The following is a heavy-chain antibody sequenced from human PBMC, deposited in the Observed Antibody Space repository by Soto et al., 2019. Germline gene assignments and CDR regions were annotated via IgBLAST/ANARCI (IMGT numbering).Heavy chain of an antibody. CDR2: ISSSSSSTI. V-gene: IGHV3-48*02. CDR1: GFTFSSYS. CDR3: ARGADYDSSGIRLNGFDP. D-gene: IGHD3-22*01. J-gene: IGHJ5*02. Sequence: EVQLVESGGGLVQPGGSLRLSCAASGFTFSSYSMNWVRQAPGKGLEWVSYISSSSSSTIYYADSVKGRFTISRDNAKNSLYLQMNSLRDEDTAVYYCARGADYDSSGIRLNGFDPWGQGTLVTVSS.